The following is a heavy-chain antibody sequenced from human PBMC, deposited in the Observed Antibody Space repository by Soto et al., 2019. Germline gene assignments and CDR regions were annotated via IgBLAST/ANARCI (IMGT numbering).Heavy chain of an antibody. V-gene: IGHV3-66*01. CDR2: IYSGGST. CDR3: ARDFVHGDHPEYFQH. D-gene: IGHD4-17*01. Sequence: GGSLRLSCAASGFTVSSNYMSWVRQAPGNGLEWVSVIYSGGSTYYADSVKGRFTIPRDNSKNTLYLQMNSLRADDTAVYYCARDFVHGDHPEYFQHWGQGTLVTVSS. J-gene: IGHJ1*01. CDR1: GFTVSSNY.